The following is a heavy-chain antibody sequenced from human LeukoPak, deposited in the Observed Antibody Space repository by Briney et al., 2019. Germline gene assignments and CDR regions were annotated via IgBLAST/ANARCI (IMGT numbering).Heavy chain of an antibody. CDR2: IYYSGTT. CDR3: ARGSIFGVSINWFDP. V-gene: IGHV4-59*01. D-gene: IGHD3-3*01. J-gene: IGHJ5*02. Sequence: PSETLSLTCTVSGGSMSSYYWSWIRQPPGKGLEWIGYIYYSGTTKYNPSLKSRLTVSVDTSENQFSLRLSSVTAADTAVYYCARGSIFGVSINWFDPWGQGTLVTVSS. CDR1: GGSMSSYY.